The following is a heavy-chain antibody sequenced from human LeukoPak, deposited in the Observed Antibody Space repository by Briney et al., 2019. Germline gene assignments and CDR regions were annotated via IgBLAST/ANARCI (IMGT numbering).Heavy chain of an antibody. V-gene: IGHV3-7*01. CDR3: ARSLWPEDY. Sequence: GGSLRLSCPASGFTFSSYWMSWVRQAPGKGLEWVANIKQDGSEKNYVDSVKGRFTISRDNAKTSLYLQMNSLRVEDTAVYYCARSLWPEDYWGQGTLVTVSS. J-gene: IGHJ4*02. CDR2: IKQDGSEK. D-gene: IGHD5-18*01. CDR1: GFTFSSYW.